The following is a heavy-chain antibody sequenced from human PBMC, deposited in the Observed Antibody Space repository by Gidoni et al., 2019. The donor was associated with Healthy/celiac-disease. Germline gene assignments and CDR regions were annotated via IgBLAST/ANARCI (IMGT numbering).Heavy chain of an antibody. CDR3: ARDPLAYCGGDCYSWAAFDI. J-gene: IGHJ3*02. CDR2: ISAYNGDT. D-gene: IGHD2-21*02. V-gene: IGHV1-18*01. Sequence: QVQLVQSGAEVTKPGASVMVSCKASGYTFTSFCLSWVRQAPGQGLEWTGWISAYNGDTNYAQKLQGRVTMTTDTSTSTAYMELRSLRSDDTAVYYCARDPLAYCGGDCYSWAAFDIWGQGTMVTVSS. CDR1: GYTFTSFC.